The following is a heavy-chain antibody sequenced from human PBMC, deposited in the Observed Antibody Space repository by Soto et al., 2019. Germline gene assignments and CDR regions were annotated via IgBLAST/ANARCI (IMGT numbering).Heavy chain of an antibody. D-gene: IGHD3-22*01. J-gene: IGHJ4*02. V-gene: IGHV4-59*01. Sequence: ETLSLTCTVSGGSISSYYWSWIRQPPGKGLEWIGYIYYSGSTNYNPSLKSRVTISVDTSKNQFSLKLSSVTAADTAVYYCARRWGYSFDYWGQGTLVTVSS. CDR1: GGSISSYY. CDR3: ARRWGYSFDY. CDR2: IYYSGST.